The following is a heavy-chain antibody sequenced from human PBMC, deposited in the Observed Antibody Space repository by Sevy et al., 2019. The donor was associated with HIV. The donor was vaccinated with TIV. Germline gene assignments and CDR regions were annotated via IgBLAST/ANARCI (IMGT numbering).Heavy chain of an antibody. CDR1: GDTISDYH. D-gene: IGHD3-10*01. V-gene: IGHV4-4*07. J-gene: IGHJ6*03. CDR3: ARGGEMIRGVIGSEYAFFHMDV. CDR2: MFGSGRT. Sequence: SETLSLTCSVSGDTISDYHWTWLRQPAGKGLEWIGRMFGSGRTHLNPSLKTRVTMSVDRSQNRFSLKLTYVTAADTAVYYCARGGEMIRGVIGSEYAFFHMDVWGTGTTVTVSS.